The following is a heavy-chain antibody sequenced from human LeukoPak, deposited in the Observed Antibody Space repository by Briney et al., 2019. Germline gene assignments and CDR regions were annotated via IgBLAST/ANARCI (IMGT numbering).Heavy chain of an antibody. Sequence: GGSLRLSCAASGFTFSSYGMHWVRQAPGKGLEWVAVIWYDGSNKYYADSVKGRFTISRDNSKNTLYLQMNSLRAEDTAVYYCARGVPGSSGGFDYWGQGTLVTVSS. D-gene: IGHD1-26*01. CDR1: GFTFSSYG. J-gene: IGHJ4*02. CDR2: IWYDGSNK. V-gene: IGHV3-33*01. CDR3: ARGVPGSSGGFDY.